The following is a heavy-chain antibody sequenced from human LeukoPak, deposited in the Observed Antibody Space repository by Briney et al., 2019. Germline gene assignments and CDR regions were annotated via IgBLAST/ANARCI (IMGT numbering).Heavy chain of an antibody. CDR2: ISYDGSNK. J-gene: IGHJ4*02. Sequence: GGSLRLSCAASGFTFSSYGMHWVRQAPGKGLEWVAVISYDGSNKYYADSVKGRFTISRDNSKNTLYLQMDSLRAEDTAVYYCAKAIFVTVTTFYFDYWGQGTLVTVSS. D-gene: IGHD4-17*01. CDR1: GFTFSSYG. CDR3: AKAIFVTVTTFYFDY. V-gene: IGHV3-30*18.